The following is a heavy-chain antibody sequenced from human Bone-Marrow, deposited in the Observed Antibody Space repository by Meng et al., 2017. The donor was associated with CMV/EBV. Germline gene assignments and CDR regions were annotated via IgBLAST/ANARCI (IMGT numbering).Heavy chain of an antibody. J-gene: IGHJ4*02. CDR1: GFTFSSYE. D-gene: IGHD3-22*01. CDR2: ISSSGSTI. V-gene: IGHV3-48*03. CDR3: ARASLTYYYDSSGYLEY. Sequence: GESLKISCAASGFTFSSYEMNWVRQAPGKGLEWVSYISSSGSTIYYADSVKGRFTISRDNAKNSLYLQMNSLRAEDTAVYYCARASLTYYYDSSGYLEYWGQGTLVTVSS.